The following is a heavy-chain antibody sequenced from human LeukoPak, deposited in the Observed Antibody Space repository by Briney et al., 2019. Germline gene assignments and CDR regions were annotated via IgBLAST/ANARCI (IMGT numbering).Heavy chain of an antibody. Sequence: PSETLSLTCTVSGGSISSYYWSLIRQPPGKGLEWIGYIYYSGSTNYNPSLKSRVTISVDTSKNQFSLKLSSVTAADTALYYCARGHRRLFTIFGVVNVWFDPWGQGTLVTVSS. V-gene: IGHV4-59*01. CDR3: ARGHRRLFTIFGVVNVWFDP. J-gene: IGHJ5*02. D-gene: IGHD3-3*01. CDR1: GGSISSYY. CDR2: IYYSGST.